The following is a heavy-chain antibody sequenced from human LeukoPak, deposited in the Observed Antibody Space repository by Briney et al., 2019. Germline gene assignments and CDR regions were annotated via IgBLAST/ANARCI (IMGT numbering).Heavy chain of an antibody. V-gene: IGHV4-34*01. CDR2: INRSGST. Sequence: SETLSLTCAVYGGSFSGYYWSWIRQPPGKGLEWIGEINRSGSTNYNPSLKSRVTISVDTSKNQFSLKLSSVTAADTAVYYCARSGSSGHFDYWGQGTLVTVSS. D-gene: IGHD3-22*01. J-gene: IGHJ4*02. CDR1: GGSFSGYY. CDR3: ARSGSSGHFDY.